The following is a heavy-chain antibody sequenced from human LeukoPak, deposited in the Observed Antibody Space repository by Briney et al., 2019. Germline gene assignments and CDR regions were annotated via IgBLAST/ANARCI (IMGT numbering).Heavy chain of an antibody. D-gene: IGHD6-19*01. V-gene: IGHV3-21*01. Sequence: GGSLRLSCAASGFTFSSYSMNWVRQAPGKGLEWVSSVSSSSSYIYYADSVKGRFTISRDNAKNSLYLQMNSLRAEDTAVYYCARDPRGGSSGWYWGQGTLVTVSS. J-gene: IGHJ4*02. CDR3: ARDPRGGSSGWY. CDR1: GFTFSSYS. CDR2: VSSSSSYI.